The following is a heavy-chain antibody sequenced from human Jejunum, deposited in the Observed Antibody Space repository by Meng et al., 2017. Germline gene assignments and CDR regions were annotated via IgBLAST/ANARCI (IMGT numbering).Heavy chain of an antibody. CDR3: VRGLIGDYVH. CDR2: INPSDSRT. D-gene: IGHD4-17*01. V-gene: IGHV1-46*04. J-gene: IGHJ4*02. CDR1: GYTFTSYY. Sequence: ASVKVSCKASGYTFTSYYIHWVRQAPGQGLEWMGMINPSDSRTIYAQKLQGRVTMTRDTSTTTVYMELSSLRSEDTAVFYCVRGLIGDYVHWGQGTLFTVSS.